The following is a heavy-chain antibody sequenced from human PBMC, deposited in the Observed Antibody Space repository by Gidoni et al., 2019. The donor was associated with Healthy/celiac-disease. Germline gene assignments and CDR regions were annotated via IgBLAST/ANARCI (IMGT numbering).Heavy chain of an antibody. V-gene: IGHV3-23*01. CDR2: ISGSGDNT. CDR1: GFTFSNYA. Sequence: EVQLLESGGGLVQPGGSLRLCCAASGFTFSNYAMSWVRQAPGKGLEWVSVISGSGDNTHYADSVKGRFTISRDNSKNMLYLQMNSLRAEDTAVYYCAKGWPRGDFDYWGQGTLVIVSP. CDR3: AKGWPRGDFDY. J-gene: IGHJ4*02. D-gene: IGHD3-10*01.